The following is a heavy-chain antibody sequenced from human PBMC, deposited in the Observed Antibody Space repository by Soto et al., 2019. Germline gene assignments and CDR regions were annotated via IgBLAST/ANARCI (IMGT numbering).Heavy chain of an antibody. CDR3: ARDLRYYDSSGYPDY. D-gene: IGHD3-22*01. CDR2: ISAYNGNT. V-gene: IGHV1-18*04. CDR1: GYTFTSYG. J-gene: IGHJ4*02. Sequence: AAVKVSCKASGYTFTSYGISWVRQAPGQGLEWMGWISAYNGNTNYAQKLQGRVTMTTDTSTSTAYMELRSLRSDDTAVYYCARDLRYYDSSGYPDYWGQGALVTVSS.